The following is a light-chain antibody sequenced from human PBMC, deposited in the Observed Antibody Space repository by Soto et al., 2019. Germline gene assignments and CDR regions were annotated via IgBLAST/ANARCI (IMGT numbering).Light chain of an antibody. CDR2: GAS. V-gene: IGKV3-20*01. CDR3: QQYGSSPPFT. CDR1: QSVSSSY. Sequence: IVLTQSPGTLALTPGERATLSCRASQSVSSSYLAWYQQKPGQSPRLLIYGASSRATGITDRFSGSGSGTGFTITISRVEHEDSAVYYCQQYGSSPPFTFGPGTRVDIK. J-gene: IGKJ3*01.